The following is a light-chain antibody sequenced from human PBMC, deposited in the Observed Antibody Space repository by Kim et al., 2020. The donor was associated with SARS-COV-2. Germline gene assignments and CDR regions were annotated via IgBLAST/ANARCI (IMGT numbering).Light chain of an antibody. V-gene: IGLV3-21*04. CDR1: NIGSKS. CDR2: YDS. J-gene: IGLJ1*01. CDR3: QVWDSSSDHYV. Sequence: SYELTQPPSVSVAPGKTARLTCGGNNIGSKSVHWYQQKPGQAPVLVIYYDSDRPSGIPERFSGSNSGNTATLTISRVEDGDEADYYCQVWDSSSDHYVFGTGTKVTVL.